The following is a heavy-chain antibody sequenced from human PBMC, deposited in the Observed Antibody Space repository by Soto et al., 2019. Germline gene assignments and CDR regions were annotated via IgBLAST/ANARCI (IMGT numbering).Heavy chain of an antibody. V-gene: IGHV3-48*02. J-gene: IGHJ5*02. Sequence: GSLRLSCAASGFTFSSYSMNWVRQAPGKGLEWVSYISSSSSTIYYADSVKGRFTISRDNAKNSLYLQMNSLRDEDTAVYYCARGAGIFGVVIIGNWFDPWGQGTLVTVSS. CDR2: ISSSSSTI. D-gene: IGHD3-3*01. CDR3: ARGAGIFGVVIIGNWFDP. CDR1: GFTFSSYS.